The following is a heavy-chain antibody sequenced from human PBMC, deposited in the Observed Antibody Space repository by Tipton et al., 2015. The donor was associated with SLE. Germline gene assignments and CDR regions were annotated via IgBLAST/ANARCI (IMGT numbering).Heavy chain of an antibody. J-gene: IGHJ3*02. D-gene: IGHD6-13*01. CDR3: ARDPRIAAANDAFDI. CDR1: FGSINSANHF. CDR2: IYYSGST. V-gene: IGHV4-61*01. Sequence: TLSLTCTVSFGSINSANHFWRWVRPLPGEGLGWLGYIYYSGSTKYNPSLKSRVTIPVDTSKNQFSLKLSSVTAADTAVYYRARDPRIAAANDAFDIWGQGTMVTVSS.